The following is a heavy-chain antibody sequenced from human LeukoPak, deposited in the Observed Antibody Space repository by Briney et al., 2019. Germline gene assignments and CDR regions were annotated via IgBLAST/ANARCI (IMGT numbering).Heavy chain of an antibody. V-gene: IGHV3-53*01. CDR3: ARWYCNTMTCYYDY. J-gene: IGHJ4*02. D-gene: IGHD2/OR15-2a*01. CDR2: IYNTSAT. Sequence: GGSLRLSCAASGFAVSNNYMGWVRQAPGKGLEWVSFIYNTSATYYADSVEGRFTISRDQSRNTLYLQMNRLRAEDTAVYYCARWYCNTMTCYYDYWGQGTLVTASS. CDR1: GFAVSNNY.